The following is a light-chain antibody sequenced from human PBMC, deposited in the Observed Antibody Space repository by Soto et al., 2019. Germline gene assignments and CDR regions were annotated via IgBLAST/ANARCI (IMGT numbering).Light chain of an antibody. CDR3: QQSYSTTIT. V-gene: IGKV1-39*01. Sequence: DIQMTQSPSSLSASVGDRVTITCRASQSISSYLNWYQQKPGKAPNLLIYAASSLQSGVPLRFSGSGSGTDFTLTISSLQPEDFATYYCQQSYSTTITFGQGKRLEIK. CDR2: AAS. J-gene: IGKJ5*01. CDR1: QSISSY.